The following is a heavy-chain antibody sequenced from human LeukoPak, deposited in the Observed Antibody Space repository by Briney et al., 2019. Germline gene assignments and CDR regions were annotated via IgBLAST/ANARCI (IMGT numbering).Heavy chain of an antibody. CDR2: IDHNGNVK. Sequence: GGSLRLSCAASGFTFSSYWMNCARQAPGTGGGGVASIDHNGNVKYYVDSVKCRFTISRDNAKNSLYLQMSNLRAEDTDVYFCARGGSLDIWGQGATVTVSS. CDR1: GFTFSSYW. J-gene: IGHJ6*01. V-gene: IGHV3-7*03. CDR3: ARGGSLDI. D-gene: IGHD2-15*01.